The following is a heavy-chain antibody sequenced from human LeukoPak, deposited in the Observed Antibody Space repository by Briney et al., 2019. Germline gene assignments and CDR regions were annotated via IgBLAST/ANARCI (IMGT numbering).Heavy chain of an antibody. D-gene: IGHD4-17*01. J-gene: IGHJ4*02. CDR3: ARLHDYGDYFDY. CDR2: ISAYNGNT. CDR1: GYTFTSYG. Sequence: ASVKVSCKASGYTFTSYGISWVRQAPGQGLEWMGWISAYNGNTNYAQKLQGRVTMTTDTSTGTAYMELRSLRSDDTAVYYCARLHDYGDYFDYWGQGTLVTVSS. V-gene: IGHV1-18*01.